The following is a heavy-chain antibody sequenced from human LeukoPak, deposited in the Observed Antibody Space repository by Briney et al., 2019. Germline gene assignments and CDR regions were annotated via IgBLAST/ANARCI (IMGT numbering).Heavy chain of an antibody. CDR1: GFTFSSYS. D-gene: IGHD6-13*01. CDR3: ARDGIALSDY. Sequence: GGSLRLSCAASGFTFSSYSMNWVRQAPGKGLEWVANIKQDGSEKYYVDSVKGRFTISRDNAKNSLYLQMSSLRAEDTAVYYCARDGIALSDYWGQGTLVTVSS. CDR2: IKQDGSEK. V-gene: IGHV3-7*01. J-gene: IGHJ4*02.